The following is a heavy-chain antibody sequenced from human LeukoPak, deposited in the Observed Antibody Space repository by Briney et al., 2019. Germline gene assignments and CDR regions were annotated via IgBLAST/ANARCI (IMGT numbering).Heavy chain of an antibody. D-gene: IGHD6-19*01. CDR1: GGSISHFL. Sequence: SETLSLTCTISGGSISHFLWSWIRQPPGKGLEWIGYIYYSGSTKYNPSLKSRVAISIDTSKNQFSLKLSSVTAADTAVYYCGRDSLGSGGTYYGGQGTLVTVSS. CDR3: GRDSLGSGGTYY. J-gene: IGHJ4*02. CDR2: IYYSGST. V-gene: IGHV4-59*01.